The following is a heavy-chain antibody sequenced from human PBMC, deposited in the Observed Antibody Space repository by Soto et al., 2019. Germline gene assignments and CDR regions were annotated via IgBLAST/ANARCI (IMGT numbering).Heavy chain of an antibody. J-gene: IGHJ5*02. Sequence: QLQLQESGPGLVKPSETLSLTCTVSGGSISSSSYYWGWIRQPPGKGLEWIGSIYYSGSTYYNPSLKSRVTISVDTSKNQFSLKLSSVTAADTAVYYCARHVLPFMVRGVILWAGENWFDPWGQGTLVTVSS. D-gene: IGHD3-10*01. CDR2: IYYSGST. CDR3: ARHVLPFMVRGVILWAGENWFDP. CDR1: GGSISSSSYY. V-gene: IGHV4-39*01.